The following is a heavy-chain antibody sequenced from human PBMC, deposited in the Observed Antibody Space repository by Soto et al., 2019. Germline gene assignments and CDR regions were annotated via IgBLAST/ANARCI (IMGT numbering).Heavy chain of an antibody. Sequence: EVQLLESGGGLVQPGGSLRLSCAASGFNFKNYAMNWVRQAPGKGLEWASGISARGDSTYYADSVRGRFTISRDISNNTVFLRMSGLSVEDTAIYYCAKPERYASGMDVWGQGTTVTVSS. CDR2: ISARGDST. CDR1: GFNFKNYA. V-gene: IGHV3-23*01. J-gene: IGHJ6*02. D-gene: IGHD2-2*01. CDR3: AKPERYASGMDV.